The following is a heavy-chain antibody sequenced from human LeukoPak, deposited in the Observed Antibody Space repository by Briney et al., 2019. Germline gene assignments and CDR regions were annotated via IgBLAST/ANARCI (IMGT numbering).Heavy chain of an antibody. V-gene: IGHV4-4*07. CDR3: ARQIASAGTAGFDF. J-gene: IGHJ4*02. Sequence: KPSETLSHTCTVSGGSISSYYWSWIRQPAGKGLEWIGRIYSTGSTNYNPSLKSRVTMSVDTSTNQFSLGLRSVTAADTAVYYCARQIASAGTAGFDFWGQGALVTVSS. D-gene: IGHD6-13*01. CDR2: IYSTGST. CDR1: GGSISSYY.